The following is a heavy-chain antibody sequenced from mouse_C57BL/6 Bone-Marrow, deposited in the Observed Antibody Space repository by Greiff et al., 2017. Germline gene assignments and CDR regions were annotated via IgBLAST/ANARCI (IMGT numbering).Heavy chain of an antibody. D-gene: IGHD2-5*01. CDR1: GYSFTGYY. CDR2: INPSTGGT. CDR3: ARHYSNYCLRPNYAVDY. Sequence: VQLKESGPELVKPGASVKISCKASGYSFTGYYMNWVKQSPEKSLEWIGEINPSTGGTTYNQKFKAKATLTVDKSSSTAYMQLKSLTSEDSAVYYCARHYSNYCLRPNYAVDYWGQGTSVTVSS. V-gene: IGHV1-42*01. J-gene: IGHJ4*01.